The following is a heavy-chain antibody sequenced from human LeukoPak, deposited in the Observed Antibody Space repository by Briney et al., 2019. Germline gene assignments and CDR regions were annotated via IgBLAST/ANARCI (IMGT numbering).Heavy chain of an antibody. CDR3: ARTYCSDGSCYIDY. CDR1: GGSFSGYY. V-gene: IGHV4-34*01. Sequence: PSETLSLTCAVYGGSFSGYYWSWIRQPPGKGLEWIGEINHSGSTNYNPSLKSRVTMSVDTSKNQFSLKLSSLTAADTAVYYCARTYCSDGSCYIDYWGQGTLVTVSS. J-gene: IGHJ4*02. D-gene: IGHD2-15*01. CDR2: INHSGST.